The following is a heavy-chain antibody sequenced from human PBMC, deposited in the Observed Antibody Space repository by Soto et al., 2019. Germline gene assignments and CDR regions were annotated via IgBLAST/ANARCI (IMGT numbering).Heavy chain of an antibody. CDR3: ARTGITMVRGVIIPFGYFDY. CDR1: GGSISSYY. CDR2: IYYSGST. J-gene: IGHJ4*02. V-gene: IGHV4-59*01. D-gene: IGHD3-10*01. Sequence: PSETLSLTCTVSGGSISSYYWSWIRQPPGKGLDWIGYIYYSGSTNYNPSLKSRVTISVDTSKNQFSLKLSSVTAADTAVYYCARTGITMVRGVIIPFGYFDYWGQGTLVTVSS.